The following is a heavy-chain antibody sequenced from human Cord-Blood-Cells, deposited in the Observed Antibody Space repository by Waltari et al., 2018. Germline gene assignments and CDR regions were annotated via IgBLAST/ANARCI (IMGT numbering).Heavy chain of an antibody. V-gene: IGHV3-30*04. Sequence: QVQLVESGGGVVQPGRSLRLSCAASGFTFSSYAMHWVRQAPGKGLEWVAVISYDGSNKYYADSVKGRFTISRDNSKNTLYLQMNSLRAEDTAVYYCARDYSGSWSYFDYWGQGTLVTVSS. CDR3: ARDYSGSWSYFDY. CDR2: ISYDGSNK. J-gene: IGHJ4*02. D-gene: IGHD3-10*01. CDR1: GFTFSSYA.